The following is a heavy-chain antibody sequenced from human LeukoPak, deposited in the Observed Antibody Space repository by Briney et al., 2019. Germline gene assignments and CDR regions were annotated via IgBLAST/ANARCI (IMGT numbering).Heavy chain of an antibody. J-gene: IGHJ4*02. D-gene: IGHD6-13*01. Sequence: SETLSLTCTVSGGSISSSSYYWGWIRQPPGKGLEWIGSIYYSGSTYYNPSLKSRVTVSVDTSKNQFSLKLSSVTAADTAVYYCAEQPISVGYSSSWYDYWGQGTLVTVSS. CDR2: IYYSGST. CDR3: AEQPISVGYSSSWYDY. CDR1: GGSISSSSYY. V-gene: IGHV4-39*01.